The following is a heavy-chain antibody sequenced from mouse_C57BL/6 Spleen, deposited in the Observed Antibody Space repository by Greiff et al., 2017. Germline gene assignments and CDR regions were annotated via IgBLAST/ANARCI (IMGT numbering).Heavy chain of an antibody. CDR2: INPSSGYT. D-gene: IGHD2-2*01. J-gene: IGHJ4*01. CDR1: GYTFTSSW. V-gene: IGHV1-7*01. CDR3: ASMATTRGLYALEC. Sequence: VQLQQSGAELAQPGASVQLSCKASGYTFTSSWMHWVKQRPGQGLEWIGYINPSSGYTKYNQKFKDKATLTADKSSSTAYMQRSSLTYEDAAVYYCASMATTRGLYALECWGPGTSVTVSS.